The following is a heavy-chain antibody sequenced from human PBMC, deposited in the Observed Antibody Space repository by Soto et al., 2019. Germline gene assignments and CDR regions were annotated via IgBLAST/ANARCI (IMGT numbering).Heavy chain of an antibody. CDR3: ARAPDGEYFDY. Sequence: SETLSLTCTVSGGSISSGDYYWSWIRQHPGKGLEWIGYIRYSGSTYYNPSLKSRVDISVDTSKNQFSLELSSVTAADTAVYYCARAPDGEYFDYWGQGTLVSVSS. CDR2: IRYSGST. V-gene: IGHV4-31*03. J-gene: IGHJ4*02. CDR1: GGSISSGDYY. D-gene: IGHD3-10*01.